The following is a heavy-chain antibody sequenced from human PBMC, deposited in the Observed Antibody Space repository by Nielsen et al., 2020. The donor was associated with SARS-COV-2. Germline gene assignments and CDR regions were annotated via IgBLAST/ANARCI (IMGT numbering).Heavy chain of an antibody. D-gene: IGHD3/OR15-3a*01. CDR3: ARDLTFGAYWFDP. V-gene: IGHV3-23*01. CDR1: GFTFSSYA. CDR2: ISGSGGGA. Sequence: GESLKISCAASGFTFSSYAMSWVRQAPGKGLECVSAISGSGGGAYYADSVKGRFTISRDNSKNTVYLQMSSLRVEDTAVYYCARDLTFGAYWFDPWSQGTLVTVSS. J-gene: IGHJ5*02.